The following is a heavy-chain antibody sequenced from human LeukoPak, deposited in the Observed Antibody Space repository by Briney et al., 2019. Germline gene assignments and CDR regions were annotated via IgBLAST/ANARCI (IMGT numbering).Heavy chain of an antibody. Sequence: PGGSLRLSCAASGFTFSSYSMNWVRQAPGKGLEWVSSISSSSNYVFYADSVKGRITTSRDNAKNSPYLQINSLRAEDTAVYYCARDPRGAAGTYGMDVWGQGTTVTVSS. J-gene: IGHJ6*02. CDR1: GFTFSSYS. V-gene: IGHV3-21*06. CDR2: ISSSSNYV. D-gene: IGHD6-13*01. CDR3: ARDPRGAAGTYGMDV.